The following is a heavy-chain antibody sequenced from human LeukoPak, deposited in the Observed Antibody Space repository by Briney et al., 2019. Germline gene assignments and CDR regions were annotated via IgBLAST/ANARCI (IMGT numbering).Heavy chain of an antibody. CDR3: ARGITAVVDNWFDP. Sequence: GGSLRLSCAASGFPFSSCGIHWVRQAPGKGLEWVAFIRHDGSYRYYADPVKGRFTISRDNSKNTMYLQMNSLRAEDTAVYCCARGITAVVDNWFDPWGQGTLVTVSS. CDR1: GFPFSSCG. J-gene: IGHJ5*02. V-gene: IGHV3-30*02. CDR2: IRHDGSYR. D-gene: IGHD6-13*01.